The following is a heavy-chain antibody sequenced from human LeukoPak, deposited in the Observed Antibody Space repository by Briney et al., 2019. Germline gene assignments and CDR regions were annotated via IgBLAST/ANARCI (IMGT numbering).Heavy chain of an antibody. CDR2: IYYSGST. Sequence: SQTLSLTCTVSGGSLSSSSYYWGWIRQPPGKGLEWIGSIYYSGSTYYNPSLKSRVTISVDTSKNQFSLKLSSVTAADTAVYYCASLGAVTMVRGVIGGAFDIWGQGTMVTVSS. D-gene: IGHD3-10*01. V-gene: IGHV4-39*07. J-gene: IGHJ3*02. CDR1: GGSLSSSSYY. CDR3: ASLGAVTMVRGVIGGAFDI.